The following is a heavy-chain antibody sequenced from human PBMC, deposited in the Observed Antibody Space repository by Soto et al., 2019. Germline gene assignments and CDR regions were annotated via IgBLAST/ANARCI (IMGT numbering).Heavy chain of an antibody. CDR3: ARRTVAGSSSSWYEKESGHWFDP. CDR2: IYYSGST. Sequence: SETLSLTCTVSGGSISSSSYYWGWIRQPPGKGLEWIGSIYYSGSTYYNPSLKSRVTISVDTSKNQFSLKLSSVTAADTAVYYCARRTVAGSSSSWYEKESGHWFDPWGQGTLVTVSS. J-gene: IGHJ5*02. CDR1: GGSISSSSYY. V-gene: IGHV4-39*01. D-gene: IGHD6-13*01.